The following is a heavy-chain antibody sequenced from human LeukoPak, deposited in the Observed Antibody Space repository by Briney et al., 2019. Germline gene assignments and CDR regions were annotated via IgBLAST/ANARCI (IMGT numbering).Heavy chain of an antibody. Sequence: GGSLRLSCTASGFTVSSNYMSWVRQAPGKGLEWVSVIYSGGSTYYADSVKGRFTISRDNPKNTLYLQMNSLRAEDTAVYYCAKVPHQYCGGDCYSDYWGQGTLVTVSS. D-gene: IGHD2-21*01. CDR3: AKVPHQYCGGDCYSDY. J-gene: IGHJ4*02. V-gene: IGHV3-53*01. CDR1: GFTVSSNY. CDR2: IYSGGST.